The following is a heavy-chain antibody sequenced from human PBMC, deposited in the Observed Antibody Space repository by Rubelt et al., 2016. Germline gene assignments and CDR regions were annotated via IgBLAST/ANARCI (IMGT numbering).Heavy chain of an antibody. CDR1: GDSVSTNSVA. Sequence: QVQLQQSGPGLVKPSQTLSLTCAISGDSVSTNSVAWNWIRQSPSRGLEWLGRTYYRAKWYNEYAVSVKSRITINPDTSKNTFSLQLNAVTPDDTAVYYCARGYKQAIDYWGQGTLVTVSS. J-gene: IGHJ4*02. CDR2: TYYRAKWYN. CDR3: ARGYKQAIDY. V-gene: IGHV6-1*01. D-gene: IGHD5-24*01.